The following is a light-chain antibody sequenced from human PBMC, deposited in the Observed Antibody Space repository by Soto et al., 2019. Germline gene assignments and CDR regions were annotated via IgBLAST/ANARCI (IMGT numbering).Light chain of an antibody. CDR1: QSVSNNY. J-gene: IGKJ1*01. CDR2: GAS. Sequence: EIVLPQSPGTLSLSPGERATLSCRASQSVSNNYLAWYQQKPGQAPRRLIYGASNRATGIPDRFSGSGSGTDFTLTISRLEREDFAVYYCQQYGSSGTFGQGTKVDIK. V-gene: IGKV3-20*01. CDR3: QQYGSSGT.